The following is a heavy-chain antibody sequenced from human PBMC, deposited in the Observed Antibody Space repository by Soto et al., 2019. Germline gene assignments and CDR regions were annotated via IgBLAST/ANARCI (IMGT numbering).Heavy chain of an antibody. CDR2: INTGNGNT. J-gene: IGHJ6*02. CDR3: ARDSSAGAIFASPYYLGMDV. CDR1: GYTFNNYA. D-gene: IGHD3-3*01. Sequence: QVQLVQSGPEVKKPGASVKVSCKAYGYTFNNYAMHWVRQAPGQSLEGMGWINTGNGNTKYSQKFQGRVNITRDTSETSASTLYMEVSSLRSEDTAIYYCARDSSAGAIFASPYYLGMDVWGQGTTVTGSS. V-gene: IGHV1-3*04.